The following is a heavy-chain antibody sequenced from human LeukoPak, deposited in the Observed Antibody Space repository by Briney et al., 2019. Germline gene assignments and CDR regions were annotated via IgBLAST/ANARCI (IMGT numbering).Heavy chain of an antibody. CDR3: ARVGAAGGFDY. CDR1: GYTFTSYY. Sequence: ASVKVSCKASGYTFTSYYMHWVRQAPGQGLEWMGIINPSGGSTSYAQKFQGRVTMTRDTSTSTVYMELNSLRSEDTAVYYCARVGAAGGFDYWGQGTLVTVSS. D-gene: IGHD6-13*01. CDR2: INPSGGST. V-gene: IGHV1-46*01. J-gene: IGHJ4*02.